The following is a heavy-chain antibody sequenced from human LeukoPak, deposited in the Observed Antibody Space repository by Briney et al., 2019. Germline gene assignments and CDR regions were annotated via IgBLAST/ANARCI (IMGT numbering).Heavy chain of an antibody. Sequence: GGSLRLSCAASGFTFSSYSMNWVRQAPGKGLEWVSSISSTSSYIYYADSVKGRFTIFRDNAKNSLYLQMNSLRAEDTAVYYCARTDDYGDYWYFDLRGRGTLVTVSS. CDR1: GFTFSSYS. CDR3: ARTDDYGDYWYFDL. V-gene: IGHV3-21*01. D-gene: IGHD4-17*01. CDR2: ISSTSSYI. J-gene: IGHJ2*01.